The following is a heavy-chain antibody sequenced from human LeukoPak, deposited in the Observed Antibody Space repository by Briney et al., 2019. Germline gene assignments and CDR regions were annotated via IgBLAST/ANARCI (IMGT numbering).Heavy chain of an antibody. CDR3: ASSSKPYYDILTGYARPTYYYYGMDV. Sequence: GGSLRLSCAASGFTVSSNYMSWVRQAPGKGLERVSVIYSGGSTYYADSVKGRFTISRDNSKNTLYLQMNSLRAEGTAVYYCASSSKPYYDILTGYARPTYYYYGMDVWGQGTTVTVSS. V-gene: IGHV3-53*01. J-gene: IGHJ6*02. D-gene: IGHD3-9*01. CDR1: GFTVSSNY. CDR2: IYSGGST.